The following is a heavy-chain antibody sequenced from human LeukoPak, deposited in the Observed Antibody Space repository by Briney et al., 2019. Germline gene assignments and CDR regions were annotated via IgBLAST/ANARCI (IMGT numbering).Heavy chain of an antibody. CDR3: ARVGTILTPLFDL. Sequence: GGSLRLSCAASGFTVSTNYMSWVRQAPGKKLEWVSDIYSDGSTFYADSVKGRFTISRDNSKNTLYLQMNSLRAEDTAVYYCARVGTILTPLFDLWGRGTLVTVSS. CDR2: IYSDGST. J-gene: IGHJ2*01. D-gene: IGHD3-3*01. V-gene: IGHV3-53*01. CDR1: GFTVSTNY.